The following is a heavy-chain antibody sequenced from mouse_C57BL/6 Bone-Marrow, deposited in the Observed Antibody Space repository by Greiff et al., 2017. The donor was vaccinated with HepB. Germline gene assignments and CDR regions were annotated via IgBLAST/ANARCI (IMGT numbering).Heavy chain of an antibody. CDR2: ISSGSSTI. Sequence: DVKLVESGGGLVKPGGSLKLSCAASGFTFSDYGMHWVRQAPEKGLEWVAYISSGSSTIYYADTVKGRFTISRDNTKNTLFLQMTSLRSEDTAMYYCARAGVRVPYFDDWGQGTTLTVSS. V-gene: IGHV5-17*01. CDR3: ARAGVRVPYFDD. CDR1: GFTFSDYG. D-gene: IGHD2-14*01. J-gene: IGHJ2*01.